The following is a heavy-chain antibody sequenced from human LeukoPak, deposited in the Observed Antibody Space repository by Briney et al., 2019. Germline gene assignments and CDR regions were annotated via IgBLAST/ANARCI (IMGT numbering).Heavy chain of an antibody. Sequence: ASVKVSCKASGGTFSSYAISWVRQAPGQGLEWMGGIIPIFGTANYAQKFQGRVTITTDESTSTAYMELSSLRSEDTAVYYCARARGYSYGQNWFDPWGQGTLVTVSS. D-gene: IGHD5-18*01. V-gene: IGHV1-69*05. CDR1: GGTFSSYA. J-gene: IGHJ5*02. CDR2: IIPIFGTA. CDR3: ARARGYSYGQNWFDP.